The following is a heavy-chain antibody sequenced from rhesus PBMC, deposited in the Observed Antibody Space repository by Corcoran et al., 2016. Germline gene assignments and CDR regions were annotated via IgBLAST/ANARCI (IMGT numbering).Heavy chain of an antibody. CDR2: IYGGSGST. J-gene: IGHJ2*01. CDR1: GYSISSCYG. CDR3: ARVDLNWYFDL. Sequence: QVQLQESGPGLVKPSETLSLTCAVSGYSISSCYGWGLIRQPPGKGLEWIGQIYGGSGSTYYNPSLKSRVTVSKDTSNNQFSLNLSSVTAADTAVYYCARVDLNWYFDLWGPGTPITISS. D-gene: IGHD5-12*01. V-gene: IGHV4-127*01.